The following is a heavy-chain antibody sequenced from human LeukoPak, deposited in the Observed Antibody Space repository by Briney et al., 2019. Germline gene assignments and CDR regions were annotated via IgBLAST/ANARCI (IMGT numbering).Heavy chain of an antibody. CDR2: IYYSGST. CDR3: ARDSQTTVLTALSL. CDR1: GGSISSGDYY. V-gene: IGHV4-30-4*01. Sequence: ASQTLSLTCTVSGGSISSGDYYWSWIRQPPGKGLEWIGYIYYSGSTNYNPSLKSRVTISVDTSKNQFSLKLSSVTAADTAVYYCARDSQTTVLTALSLWGREPWSPSPQ. D-gene: IGHD4-23*01. J-gene: IGHJ4*02.